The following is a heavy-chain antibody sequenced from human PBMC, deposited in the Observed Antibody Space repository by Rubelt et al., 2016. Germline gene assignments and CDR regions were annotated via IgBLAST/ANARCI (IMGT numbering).Heavy chain of an antibody. CDR3: AMDWLPPPRSASYYGMDV. J-gene: IGHJ6*02. Sequence: QLQLQESGPGLVKPSETLSLTCTVSGGSISSSSYYWGWIRQPPGKGLEWIGSIYYSGSTYYNPSLKSRVTISVDTSKNQCSRKLRSVTAADTAVYDCAMDWLPPPRSASYYGMDVWGQGTTVTVSS. CDR2: IYYSGST. V-gene: IGHV4-39*01. CDR1: GGSISSSSYY. D-gene: IGHD3/OR15-3a*01.